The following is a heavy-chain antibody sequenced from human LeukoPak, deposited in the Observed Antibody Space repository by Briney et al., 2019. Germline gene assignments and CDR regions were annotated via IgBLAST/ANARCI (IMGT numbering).Heavy chain of an antibody. D-gene: IGHD3-3*01. Sequence: PGGSLRLSCAASGFTFSSYEMNWVRQAPGRGLEGVSYISSSGSTIYYADSVKGRFTISRDNAKNSLYLQMNSLRAEDTAVYYCASGVWSGYIDYWGQGTLVTVSS. CDR1: GFTFSSYE. J-gene: IGHJ4*02. CDR3: ASGVWSGYIDY. CDR2: ISSSGSTI. V-gene: IGHV3-48*03.